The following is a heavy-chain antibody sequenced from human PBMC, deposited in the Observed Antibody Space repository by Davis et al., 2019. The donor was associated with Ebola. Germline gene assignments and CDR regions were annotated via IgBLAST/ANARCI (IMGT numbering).Heavy chain of an antibody. CDR2: TYYKSKWYN. Sequence: HSQTLSLTCVISGDSVSGSSGAWNWIRQSPSRCLEWLGRTYYKSKWYNDYAVSVKSRITINADTSKNELSLHLNSVTPEDTAVYYCARGWLRSAFDQWGQGTLVTVSS. CDR1: GDSVSGSSGA. CDR3: ARGWLRSAFDQ. D-gene: IGHD5-12*01. V-gene: IGHV6-1*01. J-gene: IGHJ4*02.